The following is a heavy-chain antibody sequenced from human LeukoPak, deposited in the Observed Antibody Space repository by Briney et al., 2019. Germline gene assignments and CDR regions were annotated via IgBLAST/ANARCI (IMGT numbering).Heavy chain of an antibody. V-gene: IGHV1-69*05. CDR1: GGTFSSYA. CDR3: ARESLSYGDSQGDAFDI. D-gene: IGHD2-21*02. J-gene: IGHJ3*02. CDR2: IIPIFGTA. Sequence: SVKVSCKASGGTFSSYAISWVRQAPGQGLEWMGRIIPIFGTANYAQKFQGRVTITTDESTSTAYMELRSLRSDDTAVYYCARESLSYGDSQGDAFDIWGQGTMVTVSS.